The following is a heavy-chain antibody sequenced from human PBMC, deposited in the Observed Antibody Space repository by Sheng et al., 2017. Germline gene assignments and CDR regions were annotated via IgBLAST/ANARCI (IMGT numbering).Heavy chain of an antibody. Sequence: QVQLVQSGAEVKKPGSSVKVSCKASGGTFSTYAISWVRQTPGQGLEWMGGIIPIFGTANYAQKFQGRVTNTADESTSTAYMELSSLRSDDTAVYYCARDRGAKDAFDIWGQGTMVTVSS. CDR2: IIPIFGTA. CDR1: GGTFSTYA. D-gene: IGHD1-26*01. V-gene: IGHV1-69*13. J-gene: IGHJ3*02. CDR3: ARDRGAKDAFDI.